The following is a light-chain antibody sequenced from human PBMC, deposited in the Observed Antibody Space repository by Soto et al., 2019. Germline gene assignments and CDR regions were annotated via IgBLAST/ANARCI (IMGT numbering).Light chain of an antibody. CDR2: DVS. V-gene: IGLV2-11*01. CDR3: CSYVGSNTLYV. CDR1: SSDVGDYNY. J-gene: IGLJ1*01. Sequence: QSALTQPRSVSGSPEQSVTISCTGSSSDVGDYNYVSWYQRHPGKAPKLMIYDVSKRPSGVPDRFSGSKSGNTASLTISGLQAEDEADYYCCSYVGSNTLYVFGTGIKLTVL.